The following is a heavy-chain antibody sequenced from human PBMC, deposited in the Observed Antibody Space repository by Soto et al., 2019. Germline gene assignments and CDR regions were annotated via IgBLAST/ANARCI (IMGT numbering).Heavy chain of an antibody. J-gene: IGHJ2*01. V-gene: IGHV1-69*13. CDR1: GYTFTSYG. Sequence: SVKVSCKASGYTFTSYGISWVRQAPGQGLEWMGGIIPIFGTANYAQKFQGRVTITADESTSTAYMELSSLRSEDTAVYYCARVVTVVKSFHYWYFDLWGRGTLVTVSS. CDR3: ARVVTVVKSFHYWYFDL. CDR2: IIPIFGTA. D-gene: IGHD2-15*01.